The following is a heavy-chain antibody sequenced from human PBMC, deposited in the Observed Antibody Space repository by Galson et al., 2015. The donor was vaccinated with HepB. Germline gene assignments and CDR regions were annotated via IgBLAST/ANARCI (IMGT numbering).Heavy chain of an antibody. V-gene: IGHV4-34*01. CDR3: VERAVAGPLSWFDP. CDR1: GGSFSGYS. D-gene: IGHD6-19*01. CDR2: TNHSGST. Sequence: SETLSLTCAVYGGSFSGYSWSWIRQPPGKGLEWIGETNHSGSTNYNPSPKRRVTILVDTSQNQFSLNLRSVTAADTAVYYCVERAVAGPLSWFDPWGQGTLVTVSS. J-gene: IGHJ5*02.